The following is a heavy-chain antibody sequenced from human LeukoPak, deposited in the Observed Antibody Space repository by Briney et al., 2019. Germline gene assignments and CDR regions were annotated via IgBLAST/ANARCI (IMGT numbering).Heavy chain of an antibody. V-gene: IGHV4-61*01. CDR1: GGSITSSSYY. Sequence: SEALSLTCTVSGGSITSSSYYWGWIRQPPGRGLECIGYIYYSGSTNYNPSLKSRVTISVDTSKNQFSLKLNSVTAADTAVYYCARDRSPISMARWGVFDYWGQGILVTVSS. CDR2: IYYSGST. D-gene: IGHD2/OR15-2a*01. CDR3: ARDRSPISMARWGVFDY. J-gene: IGHJ4*02.